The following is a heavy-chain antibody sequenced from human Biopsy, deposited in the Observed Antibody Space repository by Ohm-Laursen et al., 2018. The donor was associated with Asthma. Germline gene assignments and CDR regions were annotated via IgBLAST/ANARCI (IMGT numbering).Heavy chain of an antibody. V-gene: IGHV1-69*13. CDR1: GGTFNTYV. CDR2: INSVVGTT. Sequence: SEKVSCKSLGGTFNTYVIGWVRQAPGQGLEWMGGINSVVGTTTYPQKFQDRVSITADDSTSTVYMELSSLRSEDTAVYYCARKAGSCISRTCYSLDFWGQGTLVTVSS. J-gene: IGHJ4*02. CDR3: ARKAGSCISRTCYSLDF. D-gene: IGHD2-2*01.